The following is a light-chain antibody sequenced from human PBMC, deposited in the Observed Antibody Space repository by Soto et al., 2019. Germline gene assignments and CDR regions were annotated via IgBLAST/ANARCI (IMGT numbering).Light chain of an antibody. Sequence: DVQLTQSPSTLSASVGDTVTITCRASQSVDSWLAWYQQKTGKAPKLIIYKASILETDVPSRFSGGGSGTEFTLSISGLQPDDLATYYCQHYDSYSATFGQGTKLEIK. CDR2: KAS. V-gene: IGKV1-5*03. J-gene: IGKJ2*01. CDR3: QHYDSYSAT. CDR1: QSVDSW.